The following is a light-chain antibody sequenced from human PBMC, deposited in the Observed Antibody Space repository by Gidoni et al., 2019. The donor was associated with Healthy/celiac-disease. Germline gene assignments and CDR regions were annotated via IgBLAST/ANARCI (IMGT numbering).Light chain of an antibody. J-gene: IGKJ2*03. CDR2: KAS. V-gene: IGKV1-5*03. CDR1: QSISSW. Sequence: DIQMTQSPSTLSASVGDRVTITCRASQSISSWLAWYQQKPGKAPKLLIYKASSLESGVPSRFSGSGSGTEFTLTISSLQPDDFATYYCQQYNSYPRFGQXTKLEIK. CDR3: QQYNSYPR.